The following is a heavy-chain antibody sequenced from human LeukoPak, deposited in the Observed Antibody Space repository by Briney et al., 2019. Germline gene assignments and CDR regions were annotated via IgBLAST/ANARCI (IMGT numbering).Heavy chain of an antibody. CDR3: ATDPGSSWTDY. CDR2: ISGRGGNT. J-gene: IGHJ4*02. D-gene: IGHD6-13*01. CDR1: GLISSSHA. V-gene: IGHV3-23*01. Sequence: PGGSLRLSCAASGLISSSHAMSWVRQAPGKGPEWVSAISGRGGNTYYADSVKGRFTISRDSSKNTLYLQMISLRAEDTAVYYCATDPGSSWTDYWGQGTLVTVSS.